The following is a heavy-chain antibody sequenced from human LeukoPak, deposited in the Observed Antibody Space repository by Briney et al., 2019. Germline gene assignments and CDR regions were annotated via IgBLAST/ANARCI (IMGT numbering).Heavy chain of an antibody. V-gene: IGHV3-7*04. Sequence: GGSLRLSCAASGFTFSSYWMSWVRQAPGKGLEWVANIKQDGGEKYYVDSVKGRFTISRDDAKNSLYLQMNSLRTEDTAVYYCAGRGDGNLYYFDHWGQGTLVTASS. D-gene: IGHD5-24*01. CDR2: IKQDGGEK. CDR3: AGRGDGNLYYFDH. CDR1: GFTFSSYW. J-gene: IGHJ4*02.